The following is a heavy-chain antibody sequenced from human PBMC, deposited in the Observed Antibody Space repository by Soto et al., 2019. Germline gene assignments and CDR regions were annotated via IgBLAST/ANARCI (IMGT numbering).Heavy chain of an antibody. CDR3: TTRDFVDTAMVYY. Sequence: GGSLRLSCAASGFTFSNAWMSWVRQAPGKGLEWVGRIKSKTDGGTTDYAAPVKGRFTISRDDSKNTLYLQMNSLKTEDTAVYYCTTRDFVDTAMVYYWGQGTLVTVYS. V-gene: IGHV3-15*01. D-gene: IGHD5-18*01. CDR2: IKSKTDGGTT. CDR1: GFTFSNAW. J-gene: IGHJ4*02.